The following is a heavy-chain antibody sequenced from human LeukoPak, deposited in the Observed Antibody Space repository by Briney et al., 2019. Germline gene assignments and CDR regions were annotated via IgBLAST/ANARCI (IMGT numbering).Heavy chain of an antibody. CDR2: ISSSGSTI. V-gene: IGHV3-48*03. J-gene: IGHJ3*02. CDR1: GFTFSSYE. Sequence: GRSLRLSCAASGFTFSSYETNWVRQAPGKGLEWVSYISSSGSTIYYADSVKGRFTISRDNAKNSLYLQMNSLRAEDTAVYYCARDRGGIAAAGAFDIWGQGTMVTVSS. D-gene: IGHD6-13*01. CDR3: ARDRGGIAAAGAFDI.